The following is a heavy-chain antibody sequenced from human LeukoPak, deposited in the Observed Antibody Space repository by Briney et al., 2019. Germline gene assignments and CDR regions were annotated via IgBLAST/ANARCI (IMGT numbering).Heavy chain of an antibody. CDR1: GYTFTNYA. CDR3: ARGSAGYSSGWYQLGWEEIHFDY. V-gene: IGHV1-2*02. Sequence: ASVKVSCKASGYTFTNYAMNWVRQAPGQGLEWMGWINPNNGGANYAQKFQGRVTMTRDTSISTAYMELSRLRSDDTAVYYCARGSAGYSSGWYQLGWEEIHFDYWGQGTLVTVSS. J-gene: IGHJ4*02. CDR2: INPNNGGA. D-gene: IGHD6-19*01.